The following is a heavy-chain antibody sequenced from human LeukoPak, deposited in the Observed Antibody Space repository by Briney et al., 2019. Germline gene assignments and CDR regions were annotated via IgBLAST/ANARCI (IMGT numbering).Heavy chain of an antibody. V-gene: IGHV4-39*01. CDR3: ARQGVGEGYFDY. CDR2: IYYSGST. D-gene: IGHD1-26*01. J-gene: IGHJ4*02. Sequence: SETVSLTCTVSGGSISSSSYYWGWIRQPPGKGLEWIGSIYYSGSTYYDPSLKSRVTISVDTSKNQFSLKLSSVTAADTAVYYCARQGVGEGYFDYWGQGTLVTVSS. CDR1: GGSISSSSYY.